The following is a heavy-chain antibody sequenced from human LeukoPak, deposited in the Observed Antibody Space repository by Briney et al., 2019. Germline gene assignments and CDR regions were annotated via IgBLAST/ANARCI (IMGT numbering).Heavy chain of an antibody. J-gene: IGHJ4*02. D-gene: IGHD2-15*01. Sequence: SVKVSCKASGGTFSSYAISWVRQAPGQGLEWMGRIIPIFGIANYAQKFQGRVTITADKSASTAYMELSSLRSEDTAVYYCARAEVDCSGGSCYDYRGQGTLVTVSS. CDR2: IIPIFGIA. V-gene: IGHV1-69*04. CDR1: GGTFSSYA. CDR3: ARAEVDCSGGSCYDY.